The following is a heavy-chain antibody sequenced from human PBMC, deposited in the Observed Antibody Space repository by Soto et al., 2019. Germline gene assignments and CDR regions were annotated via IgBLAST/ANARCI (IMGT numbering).Heavy chain of an antibody. J-gene: IGHJ6*02. CDR2: IYYSGST. CDR3: ARHLTYCSAGSCYSDFPYYGMDV. CDR1: GGSISSYY. D-gene: IGHD2-15*01. V-gene: IGHV4-59*08. Sequence: SETLSLTCTVSGGSISSYYWSLLRQPPGKGLEWIGYIYYSGSTNYNPSLKSRVTISVDTSKNQFSLKLSSVTAADTAVYYCARHLTYCSAGSCYSDFPYYGMDVWGQGTTVTVSS.